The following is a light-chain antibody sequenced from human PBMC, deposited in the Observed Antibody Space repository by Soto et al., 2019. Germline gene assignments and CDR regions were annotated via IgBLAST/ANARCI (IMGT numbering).Light chain of an antibody. CDR1: QDISSW. J-gene: IGKJ2*01. CDR2: AAS. CDR3: QQANSFPPP. V-gene: IGKV1-12*01. Sequence: DIQMTQSPSSVSASVGDRVTITCRASQDISSWLAWYQQKPGKAPKLLIYAASSLQSGVPSRFSGSGSGTDFTLTISSLQPEDFATYYCQQANSFPPPFGQGTKLEIK.